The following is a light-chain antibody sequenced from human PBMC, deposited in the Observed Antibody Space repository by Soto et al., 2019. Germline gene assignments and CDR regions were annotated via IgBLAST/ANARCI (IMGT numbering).Light chain of an antibody. CDR3: MGSAIWV. J-gene: IGLJ3*02. CDR1: SGSVSTSYY. Sequence: QAVVTQEPSLSVSPGGTVTLTCGLSSGSVSTSYYPSWYQLTPGQTPRTLIHNTNIRSSGVPDRFSGSILGNKAALTITGAQADDESHYYCMGSAIWVFGGGTKLTVL. CDR2: NTN. V-gene: IGLV8-61*01.